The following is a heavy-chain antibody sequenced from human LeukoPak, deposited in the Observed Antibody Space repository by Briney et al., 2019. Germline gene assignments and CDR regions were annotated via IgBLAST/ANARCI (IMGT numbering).Heavy chain of an antibody. CDR2: ISYDGSNK. CDR1: GFTFSSYG. D-gene: IGHD6-13*01. J-gene: IGHJ5*02. V-gene: IGHV3-30*03. Sequence: GGSLRLSCAASGFTFSSYGMHWVRQAPGKGLEWVAVISYDGSNKYYADSVRGRFTISRDNSKNTLYLQINSLRAEDTAVYYCAREESAAGLFDPWGQGTLVTVSS. CDR3: AREESAAGLFDP.